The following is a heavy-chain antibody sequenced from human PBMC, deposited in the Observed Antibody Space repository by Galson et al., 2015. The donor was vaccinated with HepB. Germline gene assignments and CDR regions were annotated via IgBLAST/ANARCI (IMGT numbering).Heavy chain of an antibody. J-gene: IGHJ2*01. CDR3: ARGPWTTVTTSIWYFDL. Sequence: SVKASCKASGYTFTGYYMHWVRQAPGQGLEWMGRINPNSGGTNYAQKFQGRVTMTRDTSISTAYMELSRLRSDDTAVYYCARGPWTTVTTSIWYFDLWGRGTLVTVSS. D-gene: IGHD4-17*01. CDR2: INPNSGGT. CDR1: GYTFTGYY. V-gene: IGHV1-2*06.